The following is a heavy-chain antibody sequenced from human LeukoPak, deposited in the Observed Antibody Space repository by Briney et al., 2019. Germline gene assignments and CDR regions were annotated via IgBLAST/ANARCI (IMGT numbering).Heavy chain of an antibody. CDR2: IYHSGST. CDR1: GYSISSGYY. V-gene: IGHV4-38-2*02. Sequence: SETLSLTCTVSGYSISSGYYWGWIRQPPGKGLEWIGSIYHSGSTYYNPSLKSRVTISVDTSKNQFSLKLSSVTAADTAVYYCARVRGGSPYFDYWGQGTLVTVSS. CDR3: ARVRGGSPYFDY. J-gene: IGHJ4*02. D-gene: IGHD2-15*01.